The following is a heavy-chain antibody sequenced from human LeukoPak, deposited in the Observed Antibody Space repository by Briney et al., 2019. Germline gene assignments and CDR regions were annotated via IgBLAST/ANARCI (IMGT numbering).Heavy chain of an antibody. J-gene: IGHJ3*02. CDR2: IYPGDSDT. D-gene: IGHD4-17*01. V-gene: IGHV5-51*01. Sequence: GESLKISCKGSGYSFTSYWIGWVRQMPGKGLEWMGIIYPGDSDTRYSPSFQGQVTISADKSISTAYLQWSSLKASDTAMYYCARHGTVTTPNDAFDIWGQGTMVTVSS. CDR1: GYSFTSYW. CDR3: ARHGTVTTPNDAFDI.